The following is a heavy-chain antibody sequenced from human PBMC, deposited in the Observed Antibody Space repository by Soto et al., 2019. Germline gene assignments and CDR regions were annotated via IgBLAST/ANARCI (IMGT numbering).Heavy chain of an antibody. CDR3: SSTAMVTLGWFDP. CDR1: GGSISSYY. D-gene: IGHD5-18*01. V-gene: IGHV4-59*01. J-gene: IGHJ5*02. Sequence: SETLSLTCTVSGGSISSYYWSWIRQPPGKGLEWIGYIYYSGSTNYNPSLKSRVTISVDTSKNQFSLKLSSVTAADTAVYYCSSTAMVTLGWFDPWGQGTLVTVSS. CDR2: IYYSGST.